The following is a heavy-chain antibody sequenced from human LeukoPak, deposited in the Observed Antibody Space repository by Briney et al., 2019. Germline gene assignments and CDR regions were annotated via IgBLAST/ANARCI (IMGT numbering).Heavy chain of an antibody. CDR2: ISYDGSNK. D-gene: IGHD3-10*01. CDR3: AREYMVRGSSWFDP. V-gene: IGHV3-30-3*01. CDR1: GFTFSSYA. Sequence: GRSLRLSCAASGFTFSSYAMHWVRQAPGKGLEWVAVISYDGSNKYYADSVKGRFTISRDNSKNTLYLQMNSLRAEDTAVYYCAREYMVRGSSWFDPWGQGTLVTVSS. J-gene: IGHJ5*02.